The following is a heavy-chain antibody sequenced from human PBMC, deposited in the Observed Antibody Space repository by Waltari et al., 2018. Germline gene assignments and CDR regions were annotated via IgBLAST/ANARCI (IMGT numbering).Heavy chain of an antibody. CDR1: GFTFSSYA. CDR3: AKEVGLYYDFWSGYPYYFDY. V-gene: IGHV3-23*01. CDR2: ISGSGGST. Sequence: EVQLLESGGGLVQPGGSLRLSCAASGFTFSSYAMSWVRQAPGQGLEWVSAISGSGGSTYYADSVKGRFTISRDNSKNTLYLQMNSLRAEDTAVYYCAKEVGLYYDFWSGYPYYFDYWGQGTLVTVSS. J-gene: IGHJ4*02. D-gene: IGHD3-3*01.